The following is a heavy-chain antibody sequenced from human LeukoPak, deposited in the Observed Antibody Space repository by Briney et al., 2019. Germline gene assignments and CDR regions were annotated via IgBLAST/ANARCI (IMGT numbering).Heavy chain of an antibody. CDR1: GYTFTSYG. CDR3: ARVDEEDCSSTSCPAWFDP. V-gene: IGHV1-18*01. D-gene: IGHD2-2*01. CDR2: ISAYNGNT. Sequence: ASVKVSCKASGYTFTSYGISWVRQAPGQGLEWMGWISAYNGNTNYAQKLQGRVTMTTDTFTSTAYMELRSLRSDDTAVYYCARVDEEDCSSTSCPAWFDPWGQGTLVTVSS. J-gene: IGHJ5*02.